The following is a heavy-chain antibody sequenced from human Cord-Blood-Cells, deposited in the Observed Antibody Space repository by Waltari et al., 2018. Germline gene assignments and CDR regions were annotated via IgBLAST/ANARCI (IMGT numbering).Heavy chain of an antibody. CDR3: AAGSYDILTGYYYYYGMDV. CDR2: SVVGSGNT. J-gene: IGHJ6*02. V-gene: IGHV1-58*01. CDR1: GFTFTSSA. D-gene: IGHD3-9*01. Sequence: QMQLVQSGPEVKKPGTSVKVSCKASGFTFTSSAVQWVRQARGQRLEWIGWSVVGSGNTNFAQTFQERVTMTMDIATSTAYMELSSLRSEDTAVYYCAAGSYDILTGYYYYYGMDVWGQGTTVTVSS.